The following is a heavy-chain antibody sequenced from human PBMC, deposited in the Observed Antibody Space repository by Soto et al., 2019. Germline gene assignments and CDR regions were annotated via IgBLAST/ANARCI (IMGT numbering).Heavy chain of an antibody. J-gene: IGHJ5*02. CDR1: GFTFNNAW. CDR2: IKSNTDGGAT. V-gene: IGHV3-15*01. Sequence: EVQLVESGGGLVKPGGSLRLSCAASGFTFNNAWMSWVRQAPGKGLEWVVRIKSNTDGGATDYAAPVQGRFTISRDDSKNTLYLQLNSLKTADTAVYYCPTDFRGYCSSTRCPNGPWGQGTLVTVSS. D-gene: IGHD2-2*01. CDR3: PTDFRGYCSSTRCPNGP.